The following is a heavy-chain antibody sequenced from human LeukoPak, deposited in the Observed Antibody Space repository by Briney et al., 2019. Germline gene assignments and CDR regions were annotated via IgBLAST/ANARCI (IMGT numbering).Heavy chain of an antibody. J-gene: IGHJ5*02. V-gene: IGHV3-23*01. Sequence: GGSLRLSCAASGSTFSSYAMSWVRQAPGKGLEWVSAISGSGGSTYYADSVKGRFTISRDNSKNTLYLQMNSLRAEDTAVYYCAKASVPDILNWFDPWGQGTLVTVSS. CDR1: GSTFSSYA. CDR3: AKASVPDILNWFDP. D-gene: IGHD2-15*01. CDR2: ISGSGGST.